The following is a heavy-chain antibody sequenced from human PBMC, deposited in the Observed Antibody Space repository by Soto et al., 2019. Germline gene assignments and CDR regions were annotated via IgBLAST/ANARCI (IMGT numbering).Heavy chain of an antibody. Sequence: SVKVSCKASGYSFTDYHIHWVRQAPGQGLEWLGRINPKSGGTSTAQKFQGWVTMTRDRSISTVYMELTRLRSDDTAVYFCARGHSTDCSNGVCSFFYNHEMDVWGPGTTVTVYS. CDR1: GYSFTDYH. CDR2: INPKSGGT. J-gene: IGHJ6*02. CDR3: ARGHSTDCSNGVCSFFYNHEMDV. V-gene: IGHV1-2*04. D-gene: IGHD2-8*01.